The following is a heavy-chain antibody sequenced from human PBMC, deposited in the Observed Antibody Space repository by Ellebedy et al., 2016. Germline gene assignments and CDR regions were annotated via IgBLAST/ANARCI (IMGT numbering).Heavy chain of an antibody. D-gene: IGHD2-21*01. CDR3: ARGVVIATQFDY. CDR2: IYPGDSDT. V-gene: IGHV5-51*01. CDR1: GYSFTSYW. Sequence: GGSLRLXXKGSGYSFTSYWIGWVRQMPGKGLEWMGIIYPGDSDTRYSPSFQGQVTISADKSISTAYLQWSSLKASDTAMYYCARGVVIATQFDYWGQGTLVTVSS. J-gene: IGHJ4*02.